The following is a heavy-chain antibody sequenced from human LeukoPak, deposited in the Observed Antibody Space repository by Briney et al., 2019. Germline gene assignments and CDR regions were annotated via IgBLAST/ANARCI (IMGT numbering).Heavy chain of an antibody. J-gene: IGHJ4*02. D-gene: IGHD3-22*01. Sequence: SETLSLTCTVSGASISSYYWSWIRQPPGKGLEWIGDMHYSGSTNYNPSLKSRVTISVDTSKNQFSLKLSSVTAAYTAVYYCARFYDRSGPHFDYWGQGTLVTVSS. CDR2: MHYSGST. V-gene: IGHV4-59*01. CDR3: ARFYDRSGPHFDY. CDR1: GASISSYY.